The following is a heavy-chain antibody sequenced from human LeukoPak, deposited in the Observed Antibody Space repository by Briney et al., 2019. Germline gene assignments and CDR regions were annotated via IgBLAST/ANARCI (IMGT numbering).Heavy chain of an antibody. Sequence: GRSLRLSCAASGFTFSSYGMHWVRQAPGKGLEWVAVIWYDGSNKYYADSVKGRFTISRDNSKNTLYLQMNSLRAEDTAVYYCARGGSVYYDSSGYFLPLDYWGQGTLVTVSS. CDR1: GFTFSSYG. V-gene: IGHV3-33*01. CDR2: IWYDGSNK. CDR3: ARGGSVYYDSSGYFLPLDY. J-gene: IGHJ4*02. D-gene: IGHD3-22*01.